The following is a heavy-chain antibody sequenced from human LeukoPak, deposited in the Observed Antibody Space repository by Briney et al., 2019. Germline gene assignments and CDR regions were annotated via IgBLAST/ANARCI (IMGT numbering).Heavy chain of an antibody. Sequence: PSETLSLTCTVSGGSVSSSSYYWGWIRQPPGKGLEWIGTIYYDGSTYYNPSLKSRVTISVDTSKNQLSLKLSSVTAADTAVYYCARINYGDYWGQGTLVTVSS. CDR2: IYYDGST. J-gene: IGHJ4*02. CDR1: GGSVSSSSYY. V-gene: IGHV4-39*07. CDR3: ARINYGDY.